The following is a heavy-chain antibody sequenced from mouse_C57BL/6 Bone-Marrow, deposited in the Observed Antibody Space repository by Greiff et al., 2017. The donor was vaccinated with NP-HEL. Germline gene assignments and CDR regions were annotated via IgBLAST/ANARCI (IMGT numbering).Heavy chain of an antibody. CDR1: GYSITSGYY. D-gene: IGHD2-3*01. CDR2: ISYDGSN. CDR3: ARGPSDGYLNWYFDV. V-gene: IGHV3-6*01. J-gene: IGHJ1*03. Sequence: EVKLEESGPGLVKPSQSLSLTCSVTGYSITSGYYWNWIRQFPGNKLEWMGYISYDGSNNYNPSLKNRISITRDTSKNQFFLKLNSVTTEDTATYYCARGPSDGYLNWYFDVWGTGTTVTVSS.